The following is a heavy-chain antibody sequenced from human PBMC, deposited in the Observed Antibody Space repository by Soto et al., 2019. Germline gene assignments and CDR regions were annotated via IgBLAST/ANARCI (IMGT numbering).Heavy chain of an antibody. CDR1: GGSISSSSYY. V-gene: IGHV4-39*02. CDR3: ARRGVSGPVDY. CDR2: IYYSGSA. D-gene: IGHD3-10*01. Sequence: QLQLQESGPGLVKPSETLSLTCTVSGGSISSSSYYWGWIRPPPGKGLEWIGNIYYSGSAYYNTSLKSRVTISVDMSKNNFSLKLSSLPAADTAVYYCARRGVSGPVDYWGQGTLVTVSS. J-gene: IGHJ4*02.